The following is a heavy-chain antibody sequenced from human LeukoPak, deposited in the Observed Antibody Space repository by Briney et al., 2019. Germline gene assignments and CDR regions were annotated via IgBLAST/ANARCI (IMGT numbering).Heavy chain of an antibody. CDR2: INWSGGST. D-gene: IGHD2-2*01. V-gene: IGHV3-20*04. J-gene: IGHJ4*02. CDR3: TRAPITSPFYFDY. CDR1: GFAFDEHG. Sequence: GGSLRLSCTASGFAFDEHGMSWVRQVPGKGLEWVSGINWSGGSTGYADPLRGRFTISRDNAKNSLYLQMDSLRAEDTALYYCTRAPITSPFYFDYWGQGTLVTVSS.